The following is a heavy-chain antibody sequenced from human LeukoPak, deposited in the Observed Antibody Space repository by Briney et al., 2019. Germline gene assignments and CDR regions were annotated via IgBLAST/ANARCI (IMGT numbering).Heavy chain of an antibody. V-gene: IGHV3-21*01. J-gene: IGHJ3*02. D-gene: IGHD4-23*01. CDR1: GFTLSSYA. CDR2: ISSSSSDI. Sequence: GGSLRLSCTGSGFTLSSYAMNWVRRAPGQGLEWVSSISSSSSDIYYTDSMKGRFTISRDNAKNSLYLQMNSLRAEDTAVYYCVTDYGGSSGAFDIWGHGTMVTVSS. CDR3: VTDYGGSSGAFDI.